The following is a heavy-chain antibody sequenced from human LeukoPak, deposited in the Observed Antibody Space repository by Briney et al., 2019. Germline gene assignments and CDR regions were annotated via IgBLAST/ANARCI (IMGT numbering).Heavy chain of an antibody. V-gene: IGHV4-30-2*01. CDR2: IYHSGST. Sequence: SQTLSLTCAVPGGSISSGGYSWSWIRQPPGKGLEWIGYIYHSGSTYYNPSLKSRVTIAVDRSKNQFSLKLSSVTAADTAVYYCARRTLWPTAGMDVWGKGTTVTVSS. CDR1: GGSISSGGYS. J-gene: IGHJ6*04. CDR3: ARRTLWPTAGMDV. D-gene: IGHD3-10*01.